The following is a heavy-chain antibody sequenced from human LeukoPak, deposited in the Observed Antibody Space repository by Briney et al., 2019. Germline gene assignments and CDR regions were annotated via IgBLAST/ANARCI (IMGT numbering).Heavy chain of an antibody. CDR3: ARVGTGYNGPFDY. CDR2: ISSSSSYI. D-gene: IGHD3/OR15-3a*01. V-gene: IGHV3-21*01. J-gene: IGHJ4*02. CDR1: GFTFSSYG. Sequence: GRSLRLSCAASGFTFSSYGMHWVRQAPGKGLEWVSSISSSSSYIYYADSVKGRFTISRDNAKNSLYLQMNSLRAEDTAVYYCARVGTGYNGPFDYWGQGTLVTVSS.